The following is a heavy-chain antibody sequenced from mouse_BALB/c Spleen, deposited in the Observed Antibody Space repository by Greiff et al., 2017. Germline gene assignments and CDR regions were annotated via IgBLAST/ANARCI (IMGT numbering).Heavy chain of an antibody. V-gene: IGHV5-17*02. J-gene: IGHJ2*01. D-gene: IGHD1-1*02. CDR2: ISSGSSTI. CDR3: ARSLGGNYFDY. CDR1: GFTFSSFG. Sequence: EVQVVESGGGLVQPGGSRKLSCAASGFTFSSFGMHWVRQAPEKGLEWVAYISSGSSTIYYADTVKGRFTISRDNPKNTLFLQMTSLRSEDTAMYYCARSLGGNYFDYWGLGTTLTVSS.